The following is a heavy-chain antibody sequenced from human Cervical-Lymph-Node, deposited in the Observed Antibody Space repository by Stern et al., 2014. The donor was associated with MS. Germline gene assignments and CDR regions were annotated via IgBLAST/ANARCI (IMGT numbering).Heavy chain of an antibody. J-gene: IGHJ5*02. V-gene: IGHV1-2*02. D-gene: IGHD3-22*01. Sequence: VQLVQSGAEAKKPGASVSVSCMASGYTFTDYYXHWVRQAPGQGLXWVGWINPKTGATHSAQRFQGRVTITTDTSPNTAYLELXXLXSXDXXXXXXAXXXXXFXWLLHNXFDXWGQGTLVTVSS. CDR2: INPKTGAT. CDR1: GYTFTDYY. CDR3: AXXXXXFXWLLHNXFDX.